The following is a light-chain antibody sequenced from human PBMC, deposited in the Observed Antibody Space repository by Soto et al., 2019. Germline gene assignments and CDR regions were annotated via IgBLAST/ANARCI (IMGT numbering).Light chain of an antibody. V-gene: IGKV1-39*01. J-gene: IGKJ1*01. CDR2: YAS. CDR1: QNINNY. Sequence: DIQLTQSPSSLSLSAGERVTITCRASQNINNYLNWYQQKPGEAPKLLVYYASSLQSGVPSRFSGSGSGADFTLTISSLQPDDFATYYCQQCQSIPLTFGHGTKVDIK. CDR3: QQCQSIPLT.